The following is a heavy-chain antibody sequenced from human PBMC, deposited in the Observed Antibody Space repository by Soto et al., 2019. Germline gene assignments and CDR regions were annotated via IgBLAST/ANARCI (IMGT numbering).Heavy chain of an antibody. V-gene: IGHV3-30-3*01. CDR2: ISYDGSNK. D-gene: IGHD3-22*01. CDR3: ARDPNYYDSSGYFQGRYFQH. Sequence: GGSLRLSCAASGFTFSSYAMHWVRQAPGKGLEWVAVISYDGSNKYYADSVKGRFTISRDNSKNTLYLQMNSLRAEDTAVYYCARDPNYYDSSGYFQGRYFQHWGQGTLVTVSS. J-gene: IGHJ1*01. CDR1: GFTFSSYA.